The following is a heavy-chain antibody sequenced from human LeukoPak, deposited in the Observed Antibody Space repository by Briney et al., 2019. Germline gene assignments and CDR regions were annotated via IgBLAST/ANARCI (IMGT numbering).Heavy chain of an antibody. CDR3: ARYCGGDCYRAFDI. CDR2: ISVSGGST. J-gene: IGHJ3*02. CDR1: GFTFSAFA. D-gene: IGHD2-21*02. V-gene: IGHV3-23*01. Sequence: GGSLRLSCVASGFTFSAFAMTWVRQAPGKGLEWVSVISVSGGSTDYADSVKGRFTISRHNSENTLFLQMNSLRPEDTAVYFCARYCGGDCYRAFDIWGQGTMVTVSS.